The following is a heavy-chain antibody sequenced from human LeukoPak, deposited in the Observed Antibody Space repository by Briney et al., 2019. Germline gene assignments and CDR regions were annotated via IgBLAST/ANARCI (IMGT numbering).Heavy chain of an antibody. CDR3: AKDSGYGGNSGDY. D-gene: IGHD4-23*01. CDR1: GFTFSSYG. V-gene: IGHV3-30*18. J-gene: IGHJ4*02. CDR2: ISYDGSNK. Sequence: PGGSLTLSCAASGFTFSSYGMHWVRQAPGKGLEWVAVISYDGSNKYYADSVKGRFTISRDNSKNTLYLQMNSLRAEDTAVYYCAKDSGYGGNSGDYWGQGTLVTVSS.